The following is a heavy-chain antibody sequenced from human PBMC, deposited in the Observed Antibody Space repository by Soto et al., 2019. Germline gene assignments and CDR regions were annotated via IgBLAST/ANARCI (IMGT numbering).Heavy chain of an antibody. V-gene: IGHV3-21*01. Sequence: GGSLRLSCAASGFTFSSYSMNWVRQAPGKGLEWVSSISSSSSYIYYADSVKGRFTISRDNAKNSLYLQMNSLRAEDTAVYYCARDLNYDSSGYFPDPYYFDYWGQGTLVTVPP. D-gene: IGHD3-22*01. CDR2: ISSSSSYI. CDR3: ARDLNYDSSGYFPDPYYFDY. J-gene: IGHJ4*02. CDR1: GFTFSSYS.